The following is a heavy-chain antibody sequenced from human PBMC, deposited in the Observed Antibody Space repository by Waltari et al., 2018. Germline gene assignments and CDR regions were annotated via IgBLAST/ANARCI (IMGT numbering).Heavy chain of an antibody. CDR1: GFTFISYS. J-gene: IGHJ4*02. D-gene: IGHD6-19*01. Sequence: EVQLLESGGGLVQPGGSLRVSCAASGFTFISYSMTWVRQAPGKGLEWVSGISGSGDSTYYADSVKGRFTISRDNSKNTLYMQMNSLGAEDTAVYYCATLYGSGSYYFDYWGQGTLVTVSS. CDR3: ATLYGSGSYYFDY. CDR2: ISGSGDST. V-gene: IGHV3-23*01.